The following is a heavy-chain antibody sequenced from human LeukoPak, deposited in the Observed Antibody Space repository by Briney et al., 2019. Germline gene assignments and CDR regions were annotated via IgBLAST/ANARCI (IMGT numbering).Heavy chain of an antibody. Sequence: PSETLSLTCTVSGGSINNYYGSWIRQPPGKGLEWIGSIFYSGRTTNNTSLKSRVIISVVTSRNQFSLKMTYLTAADTAVYYCAREDYSGGNNWFDFWGQGALVTVSS. J-gene: IGHJ5*01. CDR1: GGSINNYY. CDR3: AREDYSGGNNWFDF. V-gene: IGHV4-59*01. D-gene: IGHD4-11*01. CDR2: IFYSGRT.